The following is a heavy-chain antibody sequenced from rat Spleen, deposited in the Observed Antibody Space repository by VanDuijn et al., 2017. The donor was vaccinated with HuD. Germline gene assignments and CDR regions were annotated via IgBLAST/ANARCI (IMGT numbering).Heavy chain of an antibody. J-gene: IGHJ1*01. V-gene: IGHV5-19*01. CDR3: ASRGDYYYVGYFDF. CDR1: GFTFSNYG. D-gene: IGHD1-6*01. Sequence: EVQLVESGGGLVQPGRSLTLSCAASGFTFSNYGMHWIRQAPTKGLEWVAYISTGGGSTYYRDSVKGRFTISRDNAKTTLYLQMDSLRSEDTATYYCASRGDYYYVGYFDFWGPGTMVTVSS. CDR2: ISTGGGST.